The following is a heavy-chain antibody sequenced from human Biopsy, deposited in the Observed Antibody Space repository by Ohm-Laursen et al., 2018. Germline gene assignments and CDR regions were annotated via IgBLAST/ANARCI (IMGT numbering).Heavy chain of an antibody. V-gene: IGHV3-21*01. CDR1: GFSVSSYD. CDR3: ARDSSRRAREGGMDV. Sequence: SLRLSCAASGFSVSSYDMNWVRQAPGKGLEWTSYINEVSSHIYDADSVKGRITVARDNAKNSLYLQLNSLRVEDTAVYYCARDSSRRAREGGMDVWGQGTTVTVSS. J-gene: IGHJ6*02. CDR2: INEVSSHI. D-gene: IGHD6-6*01.